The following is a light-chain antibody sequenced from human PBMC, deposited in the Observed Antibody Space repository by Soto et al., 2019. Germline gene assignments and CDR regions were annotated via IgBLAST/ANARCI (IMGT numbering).Light chain of an antibody. V-gene: IGKV1-39*01. CDR2: AAS. CDR1: QSISNH. CDR3: QQSYIMSEGYT. Sequence: DIQVTQSPSSLSASAGYRVTITCRSIQSISNHLNWYQQKPGKAPKLLIYAASSLQSGVPSRFSGSGSGTDSTLTITSLQPEDFATYYCQQSYIMSEGYTFGQGTRLEIK. J-gene: IGKJ5*01.